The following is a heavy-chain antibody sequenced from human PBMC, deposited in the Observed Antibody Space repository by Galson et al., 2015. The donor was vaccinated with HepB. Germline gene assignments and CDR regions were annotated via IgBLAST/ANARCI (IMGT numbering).Heavy chain of an antibody. D-gene: IGHD3-22*01. CDR1: GGSFSGYY. V-gene: IGHV4-34*01. CDR2: INHSGST. CDR3: ARGWGTSPGYYDRPYYFDY. Sequence: SETLSLTCAVYGGSFSGYYWSWIRQPPGKGLEWIGEINHSGSTNYNPSLKSRVTISVDTSKNQFSLKLSSVTAADTAVYYCARGWGTSPGYYDRPYYFDYWGQGTLVTVSS. J-gene: IGHJ4*02.